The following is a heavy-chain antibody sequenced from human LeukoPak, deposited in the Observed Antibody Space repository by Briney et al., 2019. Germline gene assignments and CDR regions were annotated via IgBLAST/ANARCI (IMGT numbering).Heavy chain of an antibody. V-gene: IGHV4-59*08. CDR2: IYYSGST. Sequence: SETLSLTCTVSGGSISSYYWNWIRQPPGKGLEWIGYIYYSGSTNYNPSLKSRVTISVDTSENQFSLKLSSVTAADTAVYYCARHLQYYYDSSGYPYYYYYGMDVWGQGTTVTVSS. CDR1: GGSISSYY. J-gene: IGHJ6*02. D-gene: IGHD3-22*01. CDR3: ARHLQYYYDSSGYPYYYYYGMDV.